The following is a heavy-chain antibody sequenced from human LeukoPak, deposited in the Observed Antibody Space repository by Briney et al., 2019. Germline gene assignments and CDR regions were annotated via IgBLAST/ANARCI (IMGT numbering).Heavy chain of an antibody. D-gene: IGHD1-26*01. Sequence: LTGGSLRLSCAASGFTFSSYEMNWVRQAPGKGLEWVSYISSSGSTIYYADSVKGRFTISRDNSKNTLYLQMNSLRAEDTAVYYCARGSGSFSGGFDYWGQGTLVTVSS. J-gene: IGHJ4*02. CDR1: GFTFSSYE. V-gene: IGHV3-48*03. CDR3: ARGSGSFSGGFDY. CDR2: ISSSGSTI.